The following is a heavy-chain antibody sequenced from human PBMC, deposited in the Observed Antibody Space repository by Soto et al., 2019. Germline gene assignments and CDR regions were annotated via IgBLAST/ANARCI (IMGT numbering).Heavy chain of an antibody. CDR1: GCTFINYW. Sequence: GGSLRLSCAASGCTFINYWMTWVRQAPGKGLEWVANIKQDGSEKYYADSAKGRFIISRDNAKTSLYLQMNSLRAEDTAVYYCARDMGVFWSGYPEGGFDYWGQGTPVTVSS. CDR3: ARDMGVFWSGYPEGGFDY. J-gene: IGHJ4*02. D-gene: IGHD3-3*01. CDR2: IKQDGSEK. V-gene: IGHV3-7*01.